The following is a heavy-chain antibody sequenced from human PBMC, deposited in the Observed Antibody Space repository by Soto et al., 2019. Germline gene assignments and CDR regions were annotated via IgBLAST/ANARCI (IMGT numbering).Heavy chain of an antibody. Sequence: KPGGSLRLSCAASGFTFSSYSMNWVRQAPGKGLEWVSSISSSSSYIYHADSVKGRFTISRDNAKNSLYLQMNSLRAEDTAVYYCARYSYGSNAFDIWGQGTMVTVSS. CDR2: ISSSSSYI. CDR3: ARYSYGSNAFDI. D-gene: IGHD5-18*01. CDR1: GFTFSSYS. J-gene: IGHJ3*02. V-gene: IGHV3-21*01.